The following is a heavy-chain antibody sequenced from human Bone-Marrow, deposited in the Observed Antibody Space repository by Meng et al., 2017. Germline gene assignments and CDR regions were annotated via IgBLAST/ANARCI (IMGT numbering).Heavy chain of an antibody. J-gene: IGHJ4*02. D-gene: IGHD6-13*01. CDR2: IYHSGST. Sequence: QGRLQASGPGSVKPSGTLSLPCPVSGGSISSSKWLIWVRQPPGEGLEWIGEIYHSGSTNYNPSLKRRVTISVDKSKNQFSLKLSSVTAADTAVYYCARGSSSSWPNFDYWGQGTLVTVSS. CDR1: GGSISSSKW. CDR3: ARGSSSSWPNFDY. V-gene: IGHV4-4*02.